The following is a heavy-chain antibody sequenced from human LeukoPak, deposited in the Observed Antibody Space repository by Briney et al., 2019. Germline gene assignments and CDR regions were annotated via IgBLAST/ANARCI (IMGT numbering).Heavy chain of an antibody. V-gene: IGHV3-48*02. Sequence: GGSLRLSCAASGFTFSSYSMNWVRQAPGKGLEWVSYISSSSTIYYADSVKGRFTISRDNAKNSLYLQMNSLRDEDTAVYYCARDPEYDSSGYYYGDASDIWGQGTMVTVSS. CDR2: ISSSSTI. D-gene: IGHD3-22*01. CDR3: ARDPEYDSSGYYYGDASDI. CDR1: GFTFSSYS. J-gene: IGHJ3*02.